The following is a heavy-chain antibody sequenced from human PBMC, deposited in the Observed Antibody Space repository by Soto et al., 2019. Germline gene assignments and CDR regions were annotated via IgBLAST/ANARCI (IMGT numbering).Heavy chain of an antibody. CDR3: ARDRCGYCSSTSCPNTYYYYYGMDV. D-gene: IGHD2-2*03. CDR2: IYYSGRT. V-gene: IGHV4-34*01. Sequence: SETLSLTCAVYGGSFSGYYWSWIRQPPGKGLEWIGSIYYSGRTYNNPSLKTRVTISVDTSKNQFSLKLSSVTAADTAVYYCARDRCGYCSSTSCPNTYYYYYGMDVWGQGTTVTVS. J-gene: IGHJ6*02. CDR1: GGSFSGYY.